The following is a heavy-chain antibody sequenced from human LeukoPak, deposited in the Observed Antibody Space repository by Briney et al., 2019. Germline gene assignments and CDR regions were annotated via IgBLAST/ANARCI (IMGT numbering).Heavy chain of an antibody. CDR3: ARTVLRYFDWLPLIDY. CDR2: INPNSGGT. J-gene: IGHJ4*02. D-gene: IGHD3-9*01. CDR1: GYTFTGYY. V-gene: IGHV1-2*06. Sequence: VASVKVSCKASGYTFTGYYMHWVRQAPGQGLEWMGRINPNSGGTNYAQKFQGRVTMTRDTSISTAYMEPSRLRSDDTAVYYCARTVLRYFDWLPLIDYWGQGTLVTVSS.